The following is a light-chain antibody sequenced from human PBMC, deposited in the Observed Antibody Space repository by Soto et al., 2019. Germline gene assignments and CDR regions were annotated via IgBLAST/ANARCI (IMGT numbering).Light chain of an antibody. V-gene: IGKV3-20*01. Sequence: EIVLTQSPGTLSLSPGERATLSCRSSHSVSRNYLAWYQQKPGQAPSLLIYDVSSRATGIPDRFSGSGSGTDFTLSISILEPVDFAVYYCQQYGISPTFGQGTKVEIK. J-gene: IGKJ1*01. CDR2: DVS. CDR3: QQYGISPT. CDR1: HSVSRNY.